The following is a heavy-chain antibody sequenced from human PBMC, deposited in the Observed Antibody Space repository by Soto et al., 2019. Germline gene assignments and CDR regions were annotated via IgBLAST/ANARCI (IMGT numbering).Heavy chain of an antibody. J-gene: IGHJ6*02. V-gene: IGHV4-34*01. CDR2: INHSGST. CDR1: GGSFSGYY. D-gene: IGHD6-6*01. Sequence: SETLSLTCAVYGGSFSGYYWSWIRQPPGKGLEWIGEINHSGSTNYNPSLKSRVTISVDTSKNQFSLKLSSVTAADTAVYYCARGTQLANTNYYYYGIDVWGQGTTVTVYS. CDR3: ARGTQLANTNYYYYGIDV.